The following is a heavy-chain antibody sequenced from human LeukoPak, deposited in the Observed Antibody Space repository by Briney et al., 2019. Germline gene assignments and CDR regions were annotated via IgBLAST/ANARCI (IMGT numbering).Heavy chain of an antibody. D-gene: IGHD6-19*01. CDR1: GGTFSSYA. Sequence: ASVKVSCKASGGTFSSYAISWVRQAPGQGLEWMGRIIPILGIANYVQKFQGRVTITADKSTRTAYMELSSLRSEDTAVYYCAQRGASGAVAGTEADYWGQGTLVTVSS. V-gene: IGHV1-69*04. J-gene: IGHJ4*02. CDR3: AQRGASGAVAGTEADY. CDR2: IIPILGIA.